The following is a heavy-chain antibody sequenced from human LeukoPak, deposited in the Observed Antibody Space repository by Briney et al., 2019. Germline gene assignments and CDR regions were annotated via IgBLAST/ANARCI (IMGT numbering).Heavy chain of an antibody. CDR1: GFAFGDFW. CDR2: IKQDGSAK. Sequence: PGGSLRLSCAASGFAFGDFWMSWVRQTPGKGLESVANIKQDGSAKEYVDSVKGRFTISRDNAKNSLYLQMNNLREDDTGVYYCARERREGLWFGELFRYQYCGLDVWGQGTTVTVSS. D-gene: IGHD3-10*01. J-gene: IGHJ6*02. CDR3: ARERREGLWFGELFRYQYCGLDV. V-gene: IGHV3-7*01.